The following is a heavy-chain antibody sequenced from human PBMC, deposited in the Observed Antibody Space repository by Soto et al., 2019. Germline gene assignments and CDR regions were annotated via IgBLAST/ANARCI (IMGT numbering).Heavy chain of an antibody. Sequence: GGSLRLSCAASGFTFSSYAMHWVRQAPGKGLEWVAVISYDGSNKYYADSVKGRFTISRDNSKNTLYLQMNSLRAEDTAVYCCARDRPGVVVPAAKPHWYFDLWGRGTLVTVSS. CDR3: ARDRPGVVVPAAKPHWYFDL. V-gene: IGHV3-30-3*01. CDR2: ISYDGSNK. D-gene: IGHD2-2*01. CDR1: GFTFSSYA. J-gene: IGHJ2*01.